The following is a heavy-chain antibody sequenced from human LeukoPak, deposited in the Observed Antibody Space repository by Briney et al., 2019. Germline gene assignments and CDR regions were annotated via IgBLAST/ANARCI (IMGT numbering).Heavy chain of an antibody. V-gene: IGHV3-23*01. CDR2: INGSGDRT. CDR1: GFTFSSYA. D-gene: IGHD4-17*01. CDR3: ANPPTVTKKRLDS. Sequence: SGGSLRLSCAASGFTFSSYAMSWVRQAPGKGLEWVSDINGSGDRTYYADSVKGRFTISRENSKNTLYLQMKSLRAEDTAVYYCANPPTVTKKRLDSWGQGTLVTVSS. J-gene: IGHJ5*01.